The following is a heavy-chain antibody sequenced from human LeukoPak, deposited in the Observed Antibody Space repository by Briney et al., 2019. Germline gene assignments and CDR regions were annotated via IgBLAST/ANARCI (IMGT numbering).Heavy chain of an antibody. CDR2: ISVSGGST. Sequence: GGSLRLSCVASGFTFSTFAMSWVRQAPGKGPEWVSAISVSGGSTYYPDSLKGRFTISRDSSRNTLFLQMNSLRAEDTAVYYCARDSSNWYPRGNCFDYWGQGTLVTVSS. CDR3: ARDSSNWYPRGNCFDY. V-gene: IGHV3-23*01. CDR1: GFTFSTFA. D-gene: IGHD2-2*01. J-gene: IGHJ4*02.